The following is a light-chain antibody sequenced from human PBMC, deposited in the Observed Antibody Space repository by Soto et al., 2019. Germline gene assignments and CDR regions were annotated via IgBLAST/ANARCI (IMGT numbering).Light chain of an antibody. V-gene: IGKV1-33*01. CDR2: DAS. Sequence: DLQMTQSPSSLSASVGDRVTITCQASQDISTYLNWYQQKPGEAPKFLIYDASTLAAGVPSRFSGSGSRTDFTFTISSLQPEDIGTYYCQHYDTLPLSFGPGTKVEMK. CDR3: QHYDTLPLS. CDR1: QDISTY. J-gene: IGKJ3*01.